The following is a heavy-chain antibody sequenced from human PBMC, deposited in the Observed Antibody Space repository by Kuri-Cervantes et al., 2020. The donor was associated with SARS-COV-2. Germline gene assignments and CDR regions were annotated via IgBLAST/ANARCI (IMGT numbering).Heavy chain of an antibody. CDR3: AVIQNSGSYSTRSSYFDY. CDR1: GFTFSDYY. Sequence: GESLKISCAASGFTFSDYYMSWIRQAPGKGLEWVSYISSSSSYTNYADSVKGRFTISRDNAKNSLYLQMNSLRAEGTAVYYCAVIQNSGSYSTRSSYFDYWGQGTLVTVSS. D-gene: IGHD1-26*01. J-gene: IGHJ4*02. CDR2: ISSSSSYT. V-gene: IGHV3-11*03.